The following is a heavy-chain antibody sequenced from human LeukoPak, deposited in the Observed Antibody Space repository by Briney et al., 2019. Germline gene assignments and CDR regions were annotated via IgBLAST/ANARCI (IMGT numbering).Heavy chain of an antibody. D-gene: IGHD3-10*01. Sequence: SETLSLTCTVSGGSISRYYWSWVRQPPGKGLEWIAYIHYSGNANYNPSLKSRVTLSVDTSKKQFSLKMSSVTAADTAVYYCARRRFYDSGTYYNGYYFDYWGQGTLVTVSS. CDR2: IHYSGNA. J-gene: IGHJ4*02. CDR3: ARRRFYDSGTYYNGYYFDY. V-gene: IGHV4-59*08. CDR1: GGSISRYY.